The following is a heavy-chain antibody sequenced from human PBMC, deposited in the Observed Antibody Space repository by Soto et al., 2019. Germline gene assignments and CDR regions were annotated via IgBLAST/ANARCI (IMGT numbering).Heavy chain of an antibody. J-gene: IGHJ6*02. CDR1: GYTFTRYG. CDR2: ISAYNGNT. CDR3: SRGXDYNFCSGYSRRYGMDV. V-gene: IGHV1-18*01. D-gene: IGHD3-3*01. Sequence: ASVKVSCKASGYTFTRYGISWVRQAPGQWLEWIAWISAYNGNTNNAQKLHGRVTMTTDTPTSTAYMELRSLRCDDAAVYYCSRGXDYNFCSGYSRRYGMDVWGQGTTVTVSS.